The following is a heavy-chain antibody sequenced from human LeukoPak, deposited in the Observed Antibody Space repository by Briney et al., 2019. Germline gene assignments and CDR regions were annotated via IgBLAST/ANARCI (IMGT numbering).Heavy chain of an antibody. Sequence: ASVKVSCKASGYTFTSYGISWVRQAPGQGLEWMGWISAYNGNTNYAQKLQGRVTMATDTSTSTAYMELRSLRSDDTAVYYCARSWYSSSVSGRADYWGQGTLVTVSS. J-gene: IGHJ4*02. CDR1: GYTFTSYG. CDR2: ISAYNGNT. CDR3: ARSWYSSSVSGRADY. V-gene: IGHV1-18*01. D-gene: IGHD6-6*01.